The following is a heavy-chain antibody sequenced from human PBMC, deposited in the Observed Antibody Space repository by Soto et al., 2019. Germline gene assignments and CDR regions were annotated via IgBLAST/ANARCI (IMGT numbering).Heavy chain of an antibody. CDR2: ARNKANSYTT. CDR3: ARLMGTSFVL. CDR1: GFTFSDHH. Sequence: PGGSLRLSCAASGFTFSDHHMDWVRQAPGKGLEWVGRARNKANSYTTAYAASVKGRFTISRDDSKNSLSLQMNSLKTEDTAVYFCARLMGTSFVLWGQGTLVTVSS. J-gene: IGHJ4*02. V-gene: IGHV3-72*01.